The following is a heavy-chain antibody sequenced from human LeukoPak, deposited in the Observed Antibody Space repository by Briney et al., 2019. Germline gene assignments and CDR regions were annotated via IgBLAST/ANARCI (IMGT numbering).Heavy chain of an antibody. Sequence: GGSLRVSCAASGLTFSTYGMNWVRQAPGKGLEWVSGISGSGGATYYADSVKGRFTISRDNSKNMLYLQMNSLRAEDTAIYYCAKRSSLYYFDYWGQGTLVTVSS. D-gene: IGHD6-19*01. CDR3: AKRSSLYYFDY. J-gene: IGHJ4*02. CDR2: ISGSGGAT. CDR1: GLTFSTYG. V-gene: IGHV3-23*01.